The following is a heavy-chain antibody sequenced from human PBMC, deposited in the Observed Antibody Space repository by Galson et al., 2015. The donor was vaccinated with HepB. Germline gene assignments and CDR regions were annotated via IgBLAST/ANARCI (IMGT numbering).Heavy chain of an antibody. CDR2: IIPILGIV. V-gene: IGHV1-69*04. CDR3: AWGECGYYCPLDY. J-gene: IGHJ4*02. D-gene: IGHD3-3*01. Sequence: SVKVSCKASGDTLSSYAISWVRQAPGQGLECMGRIIPILGIVKYAQKFQGRVTITADKSTSTAYMELSSLRSEDTALYYCAWGECGYYCPLDYWGQGTLVTVSS. CDR1: GDTLSSYA.